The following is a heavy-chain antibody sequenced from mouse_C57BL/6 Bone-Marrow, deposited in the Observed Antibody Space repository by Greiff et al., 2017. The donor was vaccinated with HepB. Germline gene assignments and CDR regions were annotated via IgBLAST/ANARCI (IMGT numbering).Heavy chain of an antibody. J-gene: IGHJ2*01. CDR2: IDPETGGT. D-gene: IGHD2-10*01. Sequence: VQLQQSGAELVRPGASVTLSCKASGYTFTDYEMHWVKQTPVHGLEWIGAIDPETGGTAYNQKFKGKAILTADKSSSTAYMELRSLTSEDSAVYYCTKGAYYGNKGYFDYWGQGTTLTVSS. CDR1: GYTFTDYE. CDR3: TKGAYYGNKGYFDY. V-gene: IGHV1-15*01.